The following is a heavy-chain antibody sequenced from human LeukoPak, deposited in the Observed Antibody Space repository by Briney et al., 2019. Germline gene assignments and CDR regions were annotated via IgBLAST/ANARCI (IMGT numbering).Heavy chain of an antibody. CDR2: IYYSGST. CDR1: GGSISSYY. J-gene: IGHJ2*01. V-gene: IGHV4-59*01. D-gene: IGHD6-19*01. CDR3: ARVAGAYWYFDL. Sequence: SETLSLTCTVSGGSISSYYWSWIRQPPGKGLEWIGYIYYSGSTNYNPSLKSRVTISLDTSKTQFSLKLSSVTAADTAVYYCARVAGAYWYFDLWGRGTLVTVSS.